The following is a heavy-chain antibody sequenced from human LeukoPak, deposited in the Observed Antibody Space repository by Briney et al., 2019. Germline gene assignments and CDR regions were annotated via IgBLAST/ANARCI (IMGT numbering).Heavy chain of an antibody. CDR1: GFTFNNYA. D-gene: IGHD3-9*01. CDR2: ISSSSSYR. V-gene: IGHV3-21*01. CDR3: ARDGDYDILTGYYKRGYFDY. J-gene: IGHJ4*02. Sequence: GGSLRLSCAASGFTFNNYAMTWVRQAPGKGLEWVSSISSSSSYRYYADSVRGRFTISRDNAKNSLYLQMNILRAEDTAVYYCARDGDYDILTGYYKRGYFDYWGQGTLVTVSS.